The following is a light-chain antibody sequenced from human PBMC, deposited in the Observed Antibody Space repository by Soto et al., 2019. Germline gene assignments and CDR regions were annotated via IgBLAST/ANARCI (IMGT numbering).Light chain of an antibody. Sequence: EIVLTQSPATLTLSPGERATLSCRASQSVSSYLAWYQQKPGQAPRLLIYDASNRATGIPARFSGSGSGTDFTLTISSLEPEDFAIYYCQQRSIWPPYTVGQGTKLEIK. V-gene: IGKV3-11*01. CDR1: QSVSSY. CDR3: QQRSIWPPYT. J-gene: IGKJ2*01. CDR2: DAS.